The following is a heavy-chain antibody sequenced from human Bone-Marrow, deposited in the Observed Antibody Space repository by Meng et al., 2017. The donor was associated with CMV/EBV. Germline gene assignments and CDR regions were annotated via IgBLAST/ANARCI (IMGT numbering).Heavy chain of an antibody. CDR3: ARQAPDNWFDP. CDR1: SGPMNSGDYC. V-gene: IGHV4-31*03. J-gene: IGHJ5*02. CDR2: TYYDETT. Sequence: CTVSSGPMNSGDYCWSWIRQHPEKGLEWIGYTYYDETTHYSPSLRSRVTISVDTSKNQFSLKLNSVTAADTAVYYCARQAPDNWFDPWGQGALVTVSS.